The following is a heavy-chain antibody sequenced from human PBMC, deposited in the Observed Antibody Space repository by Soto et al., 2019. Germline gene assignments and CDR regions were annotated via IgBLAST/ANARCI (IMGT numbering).Heavy chain of an antibody. CDR2: NIPIFRTA. CDR1: GGTFSSYA. D-gene: IGHD2-2*01. V-gene: IGHV1-69*13. J-gene: IGHJ6*02. Sequence: ASVKVSCKASGGTFSSYAISWVRQAPGQGLEWMGGNIPIFRTANYAQKFQGRVTITADESTSTAYMELSSLRSEDTAVYYCARDDAKPKDCSSTSCYGPPVSYYYYYGMDVWGQGTTVTVSS. CDR3: ARDDAKPKDCSSTSCYGPPVSYYYYYGMDV.